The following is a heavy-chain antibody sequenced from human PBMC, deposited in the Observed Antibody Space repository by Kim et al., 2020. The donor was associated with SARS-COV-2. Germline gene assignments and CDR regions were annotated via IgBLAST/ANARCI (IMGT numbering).Heavy chain of an antibody. CDR3: ARGITMVRGVIRGGMDV. Sequence: NGRFTISRENAKNYLYLQMNSLRAGDTAVYYCARGITMVRGVIRGGMDVWGQGTTVTVSS. D-gene: IGHD3-10*01. J-gene: IGHJ6*02. V-gene: IGHV3-13*01.